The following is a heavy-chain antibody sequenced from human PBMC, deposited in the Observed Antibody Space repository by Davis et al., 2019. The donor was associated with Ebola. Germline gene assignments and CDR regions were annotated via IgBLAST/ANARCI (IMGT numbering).Heavy chain of an antibody. CDR2: IYYSGIT. V-gene: IGHV4-39*01. J-gene: IGHJ6*02. CDR1: GGSIISSSSY. CDR3: ARLVGGNYYYGLDV. Sequence: SETLSLTCTVSGGSIISSSSYWGWIRQPPRKGLEWIGSIYYSGITYYNPSLTSRVTISVDTSKNQFSLKLSSVTAADTAVYYCARLVGGNYYYGLDVWGQGTTVTVS. D-gene: IGHD2-15*01.